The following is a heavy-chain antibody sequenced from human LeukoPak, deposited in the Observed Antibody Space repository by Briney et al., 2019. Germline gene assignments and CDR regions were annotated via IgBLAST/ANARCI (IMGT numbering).Heavy chain of an antibody. V-gene: IGHV4-34*01. D-gene: IGHD6-19*01. Sequence: SETLSLTCTVSGASVSTYYWSWIRQSAGKGLEWIGEINHSGSTKYNPSLKSRVTISVDTSKNQFSLKLSSVTAADTAVYYCARGRRGIAVAGTGWFDPWGQGTLVTVSS. CDR3: ARGRRGIAVAGTGWFDP. CDR1: GASVSTYY. CDR2: INHSGST. J-gene: IGHJ5*02.